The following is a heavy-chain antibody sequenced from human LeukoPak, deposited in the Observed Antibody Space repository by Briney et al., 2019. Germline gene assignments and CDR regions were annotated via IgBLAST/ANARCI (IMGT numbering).Heavy chain of an antibody. Sequence: PGGSLRLSCAASGFTFSSCAMICVRQSRGKGLEWLSAISGSGGSTYYADSVKGRFTISRDNSKNTLYLQMNSLRAEDTAVYYCAKDVGEVITAVFDYWGQGTLVTVSS. V-gene: IGHV3-23*01. CDR2: ISGSGGST. CDR1: GFTFSSCA. D-gene: IGHD3-22*01. J-gene: IGHJ4*02. CDR3: AKDVGEVITAVFDY.